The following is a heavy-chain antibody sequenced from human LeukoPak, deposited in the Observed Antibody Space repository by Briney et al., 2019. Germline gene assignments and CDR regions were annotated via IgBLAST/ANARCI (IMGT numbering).Heavy chain of an antibody. CDR1: GFTFSSYE. J-gene: IGHJ4*02. Sequence: GGPLRLSCAASGFTFSSYEMNWVRQAPGKGLEWVSYISSSGSTIYYADSVKGRFTISRDNAKNSLYLQMNSLRAEDTAVYYCARVGSGPGPVVPADPFDYWGQGTLVTVSS. V-gene: IGHV3-48*03. CDR3: ARVGSGPGPVVPADPFDY. D-gene: IGHD2-2*01. CDR2: ISSSGSTI.